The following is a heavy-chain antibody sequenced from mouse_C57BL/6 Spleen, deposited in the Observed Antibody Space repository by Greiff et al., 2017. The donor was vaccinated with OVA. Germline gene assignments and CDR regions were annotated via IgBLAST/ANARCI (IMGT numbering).Heavy chain of an antibody. Sequence: QVHVKQPGAELVRPGTSVKLSCKASGYTFTSYWMHWVKQRPGQGLEWIGVIDPSDSYTNYNQKFKGKATLTVDTSSSTAYMQLSSLTSEDSAVYYCARDYGSSFWFAYWGQGTLVTVSA. CDR3: ARDYGSSFWFAY. V-gene: IGHV1-59*01. CDR2: IDPSDSYT. CDR1: GYTFTSYW. J-gene: IGHJ3*01. D-gene: IGHD1-1*01.